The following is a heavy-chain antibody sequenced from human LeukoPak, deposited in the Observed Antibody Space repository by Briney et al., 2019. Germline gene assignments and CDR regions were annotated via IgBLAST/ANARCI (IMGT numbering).Heavy chain of an antibody. CDR3: ARHEEEDGSNPKTIDS. J-gene: IGHJ4*02. V-gene: IGHV4-39*01. CDR2: ISYRGST. CDR1: GGSVTSGNYY. D-gene: IGHD5-24*01. Sequence: KPSETLSLTCTFSGGSVTSGNYYWGWVRQPPGMGLEWIGGISYRGSTYYSPSLKSRVTISVATSENQFSLRLSSVTAADTAVYYCARHEEEDGSNPKTIDSWGQGTLVTVSS.